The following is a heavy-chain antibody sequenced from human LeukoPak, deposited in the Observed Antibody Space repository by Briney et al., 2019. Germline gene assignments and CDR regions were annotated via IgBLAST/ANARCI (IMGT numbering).Heavy chain of an antibody. Sequence: SETLSLTCAVSGGSISSSNWWSWVRQPPGKGLEWIGEIYHSGSTNYNPSLKSRVTISVDKSKNQFSLKLSSVTAADTAVYYCAREGYSGSSSGWFDPWGQGTLVTVSS. CDR3: AREGYSGSSSGWFDP. V-gene: IGHV4-4*02. J-gene: IGHJ5*02. D-gene: IGHD6-13*01. CDR2: IYHSGST. CDR1: GGSISSSNW.